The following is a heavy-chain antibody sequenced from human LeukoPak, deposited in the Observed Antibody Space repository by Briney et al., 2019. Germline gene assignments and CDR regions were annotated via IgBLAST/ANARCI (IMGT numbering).Heavy chain of an antibody. Sequence: GGSLRLSCAASGFTFSSYAMSWVRQAPGKGLEWVSAISGSGGSTYYADSVKGRFTISRDNSKNPLYLQMNSLRAEDTAVYYCAKDRVEYSSSSEYFDYWGQGTLVAVSS. D-gene: IGHD6-6*01. V-gene: IGHV3-23*01. J-gene: IGHJ4*02. CDR3: AKDRVEYSSSSEYFDY. CDR1: GFTFSSYA. CDR2: ISGSGGST.